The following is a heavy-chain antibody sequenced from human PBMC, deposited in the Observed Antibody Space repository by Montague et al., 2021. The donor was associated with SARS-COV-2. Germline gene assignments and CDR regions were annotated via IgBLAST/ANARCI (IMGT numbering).Heavy chain of an antibody. D-gene: IGHD5-12*01. V-gene: IGHV4-59*08. CDR2: FKKKGST. CDR3: ARLPDPSGRAWFDP. Sequence: SISSFKKKGSTNYNRSLRSRVTISVDTSKNQFSLKLSSVTAEDTAVFYCARLPDPSGRAWFDPWGQGTLVTVSS. J-gene: IGHJ5*02.